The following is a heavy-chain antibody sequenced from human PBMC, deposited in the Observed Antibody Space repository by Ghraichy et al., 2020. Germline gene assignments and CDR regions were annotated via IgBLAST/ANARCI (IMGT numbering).Heavy chain of an antibody. Sequence: SVKVSCKASGGTFSSYAISWVRQAPGQGLEWMGGIIPIFGTANYAQKFQGRVTITADESTSTAYMELSSLRSEDTAVYYCARTGGDSLYYYYYGMDVWGQGTTVTVSS. CDR1: GGTFSSYA. V-gene: IGHV1-69*13. CDR3: ARTGGDSLYYYYYGMDV. D-gene: IGHD2-21*02. J-gene: IGHJ6*02. CDR2: IIPIFGTA.